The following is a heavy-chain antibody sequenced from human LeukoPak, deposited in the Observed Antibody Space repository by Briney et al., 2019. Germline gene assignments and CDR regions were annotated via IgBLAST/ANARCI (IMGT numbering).Heavy chain of an antibody. D-gene: IGHD2-15*01. J-gene: IGHJ4*02. CDR2: INPNSGGT. Sequence: ASVKVSCKASGYTFTGYYMHWVRQAPGQGLEWMGWINPNSGGTNYAQKFQGWVTMIRDTSISTAYMELGRLRSDDTAAYYCARGDYCSGGSCYGYYFDYWGQGTLVTVSS. CDR1: GYTFTGYY. V-gene: IGHV1-2*04. CDR3: ARGDYCSGGSCYGYYFDY.